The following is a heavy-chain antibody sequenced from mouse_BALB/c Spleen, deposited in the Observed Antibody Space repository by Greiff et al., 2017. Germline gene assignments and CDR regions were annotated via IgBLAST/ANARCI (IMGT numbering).Heavy chain of an antibody. CDR2: IDPANGNT. Sequence: VQLKQSGAELVKPGASVKLSCTASGFNIKDTYMHWVKQRPEQGLEWIGRIDPANGNTKYDPKFQGKATITADTSSNTAYLQLSSLTSEDTAVYYCARLYYYGSSYSAYWGQGTLVTVSA. V-gene: IGHV14-3*02. CDR1: GFNIKDTY. J-gene: IGHJ3*01. CDR3: ARLYYYGSSYSAY. D-gene: IGHD1-1*01.